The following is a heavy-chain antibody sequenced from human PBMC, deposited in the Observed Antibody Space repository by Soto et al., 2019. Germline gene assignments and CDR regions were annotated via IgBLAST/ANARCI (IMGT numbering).Heavy chain of an antibody. CDR2: IFYSGST. V-gene: IGHV4-61*01. Sequence: TLSLTCTVSGGSISASSYYWSWIRQPPGKGLEWIGFIFYSGSTNYNPSLMSRVTISIDTSKNQFSLKLSSVTAADTAVYYCARRYGYSFDYWGQGTLVTVSS. D-gene: IGHD4-4*01. J-gene: IGHJ4*02. CDR3: ARRYGYSFDY. CDR1: GGSISASSYY.